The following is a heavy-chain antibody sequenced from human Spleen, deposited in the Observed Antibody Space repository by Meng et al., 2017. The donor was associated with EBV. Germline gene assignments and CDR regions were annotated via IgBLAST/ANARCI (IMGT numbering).Heavy chain of an antibody. D-gene: IGHD1-26*01. CDR2: IYWHGDD. V-gene: IGHV2-5*01. CDR3: AYSPTRTYFLGHS. J-gene: IGHJ4*02. Sequence: PLQQSCPPLLSTTQTRPLTSTLSGLSLNGDDMGVGWIRQPPGKALEWLALIYWHGDDRYSPSLKSRLAITKDTSKNQVVLTMNNMDPVDTATYYCAYSPTRTYFLGHSWGQGTLVTVSS. CDR1: GLSLNGDDMG.